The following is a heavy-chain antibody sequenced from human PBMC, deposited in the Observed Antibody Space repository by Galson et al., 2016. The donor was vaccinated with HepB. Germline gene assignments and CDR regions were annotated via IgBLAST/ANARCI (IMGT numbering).Heavy chain of an antibody. V-gene: IGHV3-53*01. CDR3: ASGSCSGSSRFRFYFYMDM. D-gene: IGHD3-10*02. Sequence: SLRLSCAASGFTVSSNYMSWVRQAPGKGLEWVSVIYSGGSTYYADSVKGRFTISRDNPRNLLHLQMNSLRVDDSAIYYCASGSCSGSSRFRFYFYMDMWGKGTTVTVSS. CDR2: IYSGGST. J-gene: IGHJ6*03. CDR1: GFTVSSNY.